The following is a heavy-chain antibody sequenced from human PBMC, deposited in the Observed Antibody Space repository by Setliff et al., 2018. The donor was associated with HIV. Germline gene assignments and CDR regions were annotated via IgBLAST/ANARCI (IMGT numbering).Heavy chain of an antibody. CDR3: ASDGRQQLVRAYSSGWGNYYYYYMDV. Sequence: SETLSLTCIVSGASIRSYYWAWIRQSPGRGLQYLGHLYYSGSTNYNPSLKSRITMSMDTSKNQFSLQLSSVTAADTAVYYCASDGRQQLVRAYSSGWGNYYYYYMDVWGKGTTVTVSS. V-gene: IGHV4-59*01. CDR1: GASIRSYY. CDR2: LYYSGST. D-gene: IGHD6-19*01. J-gene: IGHJ6*03.